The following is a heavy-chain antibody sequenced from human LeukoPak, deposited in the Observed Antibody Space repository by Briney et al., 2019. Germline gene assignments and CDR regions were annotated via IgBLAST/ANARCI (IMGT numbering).Heavy chain of an antibody. CDR1: GYSFTSYW. CDR3: ARLYDSSGYYYGLFDI. Sequence: GESLKISYKGSGYSFTSYWIGWVRQMPGKGLEWIGIIYPGASDTRYSPYFQGEVNISADKYISTAYLQWSSLKASDTAMYYCARLYDSSGYYYGLFDIWGQGTMVTVSS. J-gene: IGHJ3*02. D-gene: IGHD3-22*01. V-gene: IGHV5-51*01. CDR2: IYPGASDT.